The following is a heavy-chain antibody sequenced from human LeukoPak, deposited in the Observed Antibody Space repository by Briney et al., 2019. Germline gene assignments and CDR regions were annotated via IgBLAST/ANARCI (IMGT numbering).Heavy chain of an antibody. J-gene: IGHJ3*02. Sequence: PGGSLRLSCAASGFTFSSYGMHWVRQAPGKGLEWVAVIWYDGSNKYYADSVKGRFTISRDNVKQSLGLQMNSLRVEDTAVYYCARGPGDFDASDIWGQGTMVTVSS. CDR1: GFTFSSYG. D-gene: IGHD1-14*01. V-gene: IGHV3-33*01. CDR3: ARGPGDFDASDI. CDR2: IWYDGSNK.